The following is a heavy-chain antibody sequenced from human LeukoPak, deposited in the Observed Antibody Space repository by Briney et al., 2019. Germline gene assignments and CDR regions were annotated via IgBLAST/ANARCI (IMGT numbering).Heavy chain of an antibody. CDR3: ARAGSGSSSSWGAYYFDY. V-gene: IGHV1-2*02. Sequence: ASVKVSCKASGYTFTGYYMHWVRQAPGQGLEWMGWINPNSGGTNYAQKFQGRVTMTRDTSISTAYMELSRLRSDDTAVYYCARAGSGSSSSWGAYYFDYWGQGTLVTVSS. J-gene: IGHJ4*02. CDR1: GYTFTGYY. D-gene: IGHD6-6*01. CDR2: INPNSGGT.